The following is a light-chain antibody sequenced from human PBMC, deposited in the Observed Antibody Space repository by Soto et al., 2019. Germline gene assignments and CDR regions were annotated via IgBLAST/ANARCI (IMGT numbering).Light chain of an antibody. Sequence: DIQVTQSPSSLSASVGDGVTITCRASQSITTYLNWYQQKPGKAPRLLIFAASNLQSGVPSRFSGSGSGTDFTLTIGSLQPEDFATYYCQQTYSTLRLTFGGGTRVEIK. CDR3: QQTYSTLRLT. CDR2: AAS. CDR1: QSITTY. V-gene: IGKV1-39*01. J-gene: IGKJ4*01.